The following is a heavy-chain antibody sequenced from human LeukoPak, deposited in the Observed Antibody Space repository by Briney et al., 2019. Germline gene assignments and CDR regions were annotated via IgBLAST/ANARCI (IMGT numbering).Heavy chain of an antibody. CDR1: GYTFTSYY. V-gene: IGHV1-46*01. J-gene: IGHJ3*02. CDR2: INPSGGST. CDR3: ARDTATGDAFDI. Sequence: ASVKVSCKASGYTFTSYYMHWVRQAPGQGLEWMGIINPSGGSTSYAKKFQGRVTMTRDQSTSTVYMELSSLRSEDTAVYCCARDTATGDAFDIWGQGTMVTVSS. D-gene: IGHD6-25*01.